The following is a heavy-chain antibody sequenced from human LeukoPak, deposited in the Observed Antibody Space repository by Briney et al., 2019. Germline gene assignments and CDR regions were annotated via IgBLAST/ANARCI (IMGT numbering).Heavy chain of an antibody. V-gene: IGHV4-39*07. CDR1: GGSISSSSYY. D-gene: IGHD6-19*01. CDR2: IYYSGST. J-gene: IGHJ4*02. CDR3: ARGTVAGRIDY. Sequence: PSETLSLTCTVSGGSISSSSYYWGWIRQPPGKGLEWIGSIYYSGSTYYNPSLKSRVTISVDTSKNQFSLKLSSVTAADTAVYYCARGTVAGRIDYWGQGTLVTVSS.